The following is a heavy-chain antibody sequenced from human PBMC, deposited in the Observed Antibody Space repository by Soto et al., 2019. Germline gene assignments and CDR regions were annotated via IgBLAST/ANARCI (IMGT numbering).Heavy chain of an antibody. J-gene: IGHJ6*02. V-gene: IGHV4-61*01. CDR1: EGSVSSGSYY. CDR2: IYYSGST. D-gene: IGHD6-19*01. Sequence: LSXTCTGSEGSVSSGSYYWSWIRQPPGKGLEWIGYIYYSGSTNYNPSLKSRVTISVDTSKNQFSLKLSSVTAADTAVYYCARERGSGWPDYYYYYGMDVWGQGYTVTVSS. CDR3: ARERGSGWPDYYYYYGMDV.